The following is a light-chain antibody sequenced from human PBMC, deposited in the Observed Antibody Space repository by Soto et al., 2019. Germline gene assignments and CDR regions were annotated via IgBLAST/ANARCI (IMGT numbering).Light chain of an antibody. V-gene: IGKV1-39*01. J-gene: IGKJ1*01. CDR3: QQSYTTPRT. CDR2: AAS. Sequence: DIQMTQSPSSLSASVGDRVSVTCRASQSISTFLNWYQQRPGEAPKLLIYAASSLQSGVPSRFSGSGSGADFTLTIGRLQPEDFATYYCQQSYTTPRTFGQGTKV. CDR1: QSISTF.